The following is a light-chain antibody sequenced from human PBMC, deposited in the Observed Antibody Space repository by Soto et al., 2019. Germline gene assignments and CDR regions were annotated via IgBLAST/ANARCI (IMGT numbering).Light chain of an antibody. Sequence: QSALTQPASASGSPGQSITISCTGTSSDVGGYNYVSWYQHHPGKAPKLMIYEVSNRPSGVSNRFSGSKSGNAASLTISGLQAEDEAAYYCSSYTSSNTLVVFGGGTKVTVL. CDR1: SSDVGGYNY. V-gene: IGLV2-14*01. CDR2: EVS. J-gene: IGLJ2*01. CDR3: SSYTSSNTLVV.